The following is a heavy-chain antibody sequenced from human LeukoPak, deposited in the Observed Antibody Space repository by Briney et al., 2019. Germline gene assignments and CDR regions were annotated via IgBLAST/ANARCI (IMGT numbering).Heavy chain of an antibody. J-gene: IGHJ4*02. V-gene: IGHV1-18*04. Sequence: ASVKVSCKASGYTFTSYGISWVRQAPGQGLEWMGWISAYNGNTNYAQKLQGRVTMTTDTSTSTAYMELRSLRSDDTAVYYCARGIVVVPAAPPGVYYFDYWGQGTPVTVSS. CDR2: ISAYNGNT. D-gene: IGHD2-2*01. CDR3: ARGIVVVPAAPPGVYYFDY. CDR1: GYTFTSYG.